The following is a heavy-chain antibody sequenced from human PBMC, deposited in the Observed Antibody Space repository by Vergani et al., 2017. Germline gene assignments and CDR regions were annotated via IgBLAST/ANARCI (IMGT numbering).Heavy chain of an antibody. CDR3: VKDPPPIYVTVSGWLGYFDY. Sequence: EVQLVESGGGLVQPGGSLRLSCSASGFTFSSYAMNWVRQAPGKGREYVSAISSNGGSTYYADSVKGTLTISRDNSKNTLYLQMSSLRAEDTAVYYCVKDPPPIYVTVSGWLGYFDYWGQGSLVTVSS. D-gene: IGHD6-19*01. V-gene: IGHV3-64D*06. CDR1: GFTFSSYA. CDR2: ISSNGGST. J-gene: IGHJ4*02.